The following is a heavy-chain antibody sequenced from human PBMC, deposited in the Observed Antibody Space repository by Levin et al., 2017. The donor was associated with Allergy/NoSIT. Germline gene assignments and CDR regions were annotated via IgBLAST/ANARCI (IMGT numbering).Heavy chain of an antibody. D-gene: IGHD3-3*01. J-gene: IGHJ6*03. CDR3: ARVPTSHSYYDFWSGYLERFYMDV. V-gene: IGHV3-7*01. Sequence: GGSLRLSCAASGFTFSSYWMSWVRQAPGKGLEWVANIKQDGSEKYYVDSVKGRFTISRDNAKNSLYLQMNSLRAEDTAVYYCARVPTSHSYYDFWSGYLERFYMDVWGKGTTVTVSS. CDR2: IKQDGSEK. CDR1: GFTFSSYW.